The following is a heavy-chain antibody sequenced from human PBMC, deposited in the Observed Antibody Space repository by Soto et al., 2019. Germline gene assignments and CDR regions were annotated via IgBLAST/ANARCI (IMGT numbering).Heavy chain of an antibody. CDR3: ARVPSYSGYEYRGAFDI. CDR1: GGTFSSYT. D-gene: IGHD5-12*01. CDR2: IIPILGIA. J-gene: IGHJ3*02. Sequence: QVQLVQSGAEVKKPGSSVKVSCKASGGTFSSYTISWVRQAPGQGLEWMGRIIPILGIANYAQKFQGRVTITADKSTSTAYMELSSLRSEDTAVYYCARVPSYSGYEYRGAFDIWGQGTMVTVSS. V-gene: IGHV1-69*02.